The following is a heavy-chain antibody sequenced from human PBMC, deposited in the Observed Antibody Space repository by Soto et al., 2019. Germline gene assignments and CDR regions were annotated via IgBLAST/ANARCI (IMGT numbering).Heavy chain of an antibody. D-gene: IGHD6-13*01. CDR2: ISAYNGNT. CDR3: ASYIAAAGMVWFDP. V-gene: IGHV1-18*01. J-gene: IGHJ5*02. Sequence: ASVKVSCKASGYTFTSYGISWVRQAPGQGLEWMGWISAYNGNTNYAQKLQSRVTMTTDTSTSTAYMELRSLRSDDTAVYYCASYIAAAGMVWFDPWGQGTPVTVSS. CDR1: GYTFTSYG.